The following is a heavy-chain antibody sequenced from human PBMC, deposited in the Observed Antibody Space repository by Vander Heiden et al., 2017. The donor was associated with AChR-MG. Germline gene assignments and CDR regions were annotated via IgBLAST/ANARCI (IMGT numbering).Heavy chain of an antibody. CDR2: INHSGST. V-gene: IGHV4-34*01. Sequence: QVQLQQWGAGLLKPSETLSLTCAVDGESLSGYYWSWIRQPPGKGLEWIGEINHSGSTTYNPSLKSRVTISVDTSKNQFSLKLSSVTAADTAVYYCAGTSLMVYAIAFDPWGQGTLVTVS. CDR1: GESLSGYY. J-gene: IGHJ5*02. CDR3: AGTSLMVYAIAFDP. D-gene: IGHD2-8*01.